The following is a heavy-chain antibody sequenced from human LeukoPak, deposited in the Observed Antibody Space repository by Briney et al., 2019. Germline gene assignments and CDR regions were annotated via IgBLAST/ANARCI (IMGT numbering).Heavy chain of an antibody. Sequence: GGSLRLSCAASGFTFDDYAMHWVRQAPGKGLEWVSGISWNSGSIGYADSVKGRFTISRDNAKNSLYLQMNSLRAEDTALYYCAKDIRYYDSSGRGFDYWGQGTLVTVSS. J-gene: IGHJ4*02. CDR3: AKDIRYYDSSGRGFDY. D-gene: IGHD3-22*01. CDR1: GFTFDDYA. CDR2: ISWNSGSI. V-gene: IGHV3-9*01.